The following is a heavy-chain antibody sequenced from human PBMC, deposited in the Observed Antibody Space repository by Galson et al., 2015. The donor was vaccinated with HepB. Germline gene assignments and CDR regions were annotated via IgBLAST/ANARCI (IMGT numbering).Heavy chain of an antibody. D-gene: IGHD2-2*01. V-gene: IGHV1-69*13. CDR1: GGTFSSYA. J-gene: IGHJ6*02. Sequence: SVKVSCKASGGTFSSYAISWVRQAPGQGLEWMGGIIPIFGTANYAQKFQGRVTITADESTSTAYMELSSLRSEDTAVYYCARDSDIVVVPAAMTIPYYYGMDVWGQGTTVTVSS. CDR3: ARDSDIVVVPAAMTIPYYYGMDV. CDR2: IIPIFGTA.